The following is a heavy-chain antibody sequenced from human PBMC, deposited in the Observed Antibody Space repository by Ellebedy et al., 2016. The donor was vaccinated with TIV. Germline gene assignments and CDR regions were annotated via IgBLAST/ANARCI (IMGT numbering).Heavy chain of an antibody. CDR1: GFTFSDRY. J-gene: IGHJ4*02. Sequence: GESLKISCAASGFTFSDRYMDWVRQAPGKGLEWVGRAKNKANSYTTEYAASVKGRFTISRDDSKNSLFLPINSLKIEETAVYYCATPHYGDYDYWGQGTLVTVSS. D-gene: IGHD4-17*01. CDR3: ATPHYGDYDY. V-gene: IGHV3-72*01. CDR2: AKNKANSYTT.